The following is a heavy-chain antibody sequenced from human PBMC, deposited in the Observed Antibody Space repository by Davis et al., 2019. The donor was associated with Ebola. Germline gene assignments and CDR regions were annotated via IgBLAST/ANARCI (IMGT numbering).Heavy chain of an antibody. CDR3: ARGGTKDYAMDV. Sequence: GGSLRLSCVASGFIFSDYYMTWIRQAPGKGLEWLSKISTSGSFTTYAGSVKGRFTISRDNAKNSLILQMNSLTADDTAVYYCARGGTKDYAMDVWGLGTTVTVSS. J-gene: IGHJ6*02. CDR1: GFIFSDYY. CDR2: ISTSGSFT. V-gene: IGHV3-11*06.